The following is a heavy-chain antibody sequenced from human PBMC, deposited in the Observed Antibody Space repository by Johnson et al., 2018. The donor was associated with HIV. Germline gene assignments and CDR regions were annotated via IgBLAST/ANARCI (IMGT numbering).Heavy chain of an antibody. Sequence: VQLVESGGGLVQPGGSLRLSCTASGFTFSSYDMHWVRQAPGKGLEWVSAIGSAGDTYYPDSVKGRFTISRDNAKNSLYLQMNSLRAEDTAVYYCAREVYYDSSGYYVDAFDIWGQGTMVTVSS. V-gene: IGHV3-13*01. J-gene: IGHJ3*02. CDR1: GFTFSSYD. CDR2: IGSAGDT. D-gene: IGHD3-22*01. CDR3: AREVYYDSSGYYVDAFDI.